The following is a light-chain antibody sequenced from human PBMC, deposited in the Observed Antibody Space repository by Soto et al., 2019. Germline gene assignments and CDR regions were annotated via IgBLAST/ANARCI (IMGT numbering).Light chain of an antibody. J-gene: IGLJ1*01. CDR3: ISYTSSSTYV. V-gene: IGLV2-14*01. Sequence: QSALTQPASVSGSPGQSITISCTGTSSDVGTYNYVSWYQQHPGKAPKLMIYEVNNRPSGVSNRFSGSNSGNTASLTISGLQAADEADYYCISYTSSSTYVFGTGNKLTVL. CDR2: EVN. CDR1: SSDVGTYNY.